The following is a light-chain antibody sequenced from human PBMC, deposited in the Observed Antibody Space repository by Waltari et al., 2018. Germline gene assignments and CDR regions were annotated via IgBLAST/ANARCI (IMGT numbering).Light chain of an antibody. J-gene: IGKJ1*01. Sequence: IQMTQSPSTFSASLGARVTITCRPSQSISSWLAGYQQKLGKAPNLLIYKASSLESGVPSRFSGSGSGTEFTLTISSLQPDDFATYYCQQSNSYQGTFGQGTKVEIK. CDR2: KAS. CDR1: QSISSW. CDR3: QQSNSYQGT. V-gene: IGKV1-5*03.